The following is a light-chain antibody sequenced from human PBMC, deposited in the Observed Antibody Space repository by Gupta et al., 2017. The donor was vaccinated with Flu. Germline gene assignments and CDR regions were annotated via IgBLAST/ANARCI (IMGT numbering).Light chain of an antibody. Sequence: PGTLSLSPGERATLSCRASQTISSSYLVWYQQRPGQATRLLIYGASSRATGIPDRFSGSGSGTDFALTISGREPEDFAVYYWQEYGNSRTFGPGTKVESK. CDR3: QEYGNSRT. J-gene: IGKJ1*01. V-gene: IGKV3-20*01. CDR2: GAS. CDR1: QTISSSY.